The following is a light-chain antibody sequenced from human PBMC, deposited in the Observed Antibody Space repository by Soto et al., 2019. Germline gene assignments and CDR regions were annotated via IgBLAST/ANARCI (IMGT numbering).Light chain of an antibody. V-gene: IGKV4-1*01. Sequence: IVMTQSPDSLAVSLGERATINCKSSQSVLYSSNNKNYIAWYQQKTGQPPKLLTYWASTRACGVPDRFSGSGSVTDCTLTISSLQSEVVAVYHCHQYHFTPTFGQGTKV. J-gene: IGKJ1*01. CDR3: HQYHFTPT. CDR1: QSVLYSSNNKNY. CDR2: WAS.